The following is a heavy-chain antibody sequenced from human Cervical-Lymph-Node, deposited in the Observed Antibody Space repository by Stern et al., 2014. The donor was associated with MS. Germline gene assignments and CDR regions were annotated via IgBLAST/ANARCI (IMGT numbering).Heavy chain of an antibody. D-gene: IGHD1-1*01. J-gene: IGHJ6*02. V-gene: IGHV1-69*01. Sequence: VQLEESGADVKKPGSSVKVSCTASGDTFINFGISWVRQAPGQGLEWMGGFIPLFGTTEYVQKFQGRVTISADESASTVYMELSDLTSEDTAVYYCARDNDDNGMDVWGQGTTVTVSS. CDR1: GDTFINFG. CDR2: FIPLFGTT. CDR3: ARDNDDNGMDV.